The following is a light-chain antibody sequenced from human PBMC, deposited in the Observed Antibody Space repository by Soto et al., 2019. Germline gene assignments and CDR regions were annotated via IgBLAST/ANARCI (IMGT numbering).Light chain of an antibody. CDR1: QSISLF. CDR3: HQTDSIPET. V-gene: IGKV1-39*01. CDR2: AAS. J-gene: IGKJ1*01. Sequence: DIQMTQSPSYLSASVGDTVTITCRASQSISLFLNWYQQKPGKAPKLLIYAASSLQSGVPSRFTGNGSGTDFTLTICSLQPEDFATYYCHQTDSIPETFGQGTKVEIK.